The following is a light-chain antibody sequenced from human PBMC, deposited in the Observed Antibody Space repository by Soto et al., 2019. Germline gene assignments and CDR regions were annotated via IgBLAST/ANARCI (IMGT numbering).Light chain of an antibody. V-gene: IGKV3-20*01. Sequence: EIVLTQSPGILSLSPGEGATLSCRASQTVDRNYFAWYQQKPGQAPRLLIYGISSRATGIPDRFRGSGSGTDFTLTISRLEPEDFVVYYCQQYGSSPRTFGQGTKVEIK. CDR2: GIS. CDR3: QQYGSSPRT. J-gene: IGKJ1*01. CDR1: QTVDRNY.